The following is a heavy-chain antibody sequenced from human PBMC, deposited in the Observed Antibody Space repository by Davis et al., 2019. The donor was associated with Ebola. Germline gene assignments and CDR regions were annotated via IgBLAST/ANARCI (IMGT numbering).Heavy chain of an antibody. CDR2: IQSGGGT. D-gene: IGHD4-17*01. V-gene: IGHV3-66*01. CDR3: ARAGADYALNFDY. J-gene: IGHJ4*02. CDR1: GFTVRTYF. Sequence: PGGSLRLSCAATGFTVRTYFMNWVRQAPGKGLEWVSVIQSGGGTYYADSVKGRFTISRDNSKNTLYLQMNSLRAEDTAVYYCARAGADYALNFDYWGQGTLVTVSS.